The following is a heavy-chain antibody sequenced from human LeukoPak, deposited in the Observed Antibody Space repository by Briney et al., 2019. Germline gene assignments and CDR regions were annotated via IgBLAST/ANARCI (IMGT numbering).Heavy chain of an antibody. V-gene: IGHV4-59*01. CDR1: GGSISSYY. J-gene: IGHJ4*02. D-gene: IGHD2-15*01. Sequence: SSETLSLTCTVSGGSISSYYWSWIRQPPGKGLEWIGYIYYSGSTNYNPSLKSRVTISVDTSKNQFSLKLSSVTAADTAVYYCARGSGGSGTFDYWGQGTLVTVSS. CDR2: IYYSGST. CDR3: ARGSGGSGTFDY.